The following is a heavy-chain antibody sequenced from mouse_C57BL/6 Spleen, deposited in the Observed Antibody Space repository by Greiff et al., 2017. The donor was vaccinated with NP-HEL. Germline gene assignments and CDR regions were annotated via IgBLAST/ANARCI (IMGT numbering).Heavy chain of an antibody. D-gene: IGHD3-1*01. V-gene: IGHV1-64*01. J-gene: IGHJ4*01. CDR3: ARSGYREPRMDC. Sequence: VQLQQSGAELVKPGASVKLSCKASGYTFTSYWMHWVRQRPGQGLEWIGMIHPNSGSTNYNEKLKSKATLTVDKSSSTAYMQLSSLTSEDSAVYYCARSGYREPRMDCWGQGTSVTVSS. CDR1: GYTFTSYW. CDR2: IHPNSGST.